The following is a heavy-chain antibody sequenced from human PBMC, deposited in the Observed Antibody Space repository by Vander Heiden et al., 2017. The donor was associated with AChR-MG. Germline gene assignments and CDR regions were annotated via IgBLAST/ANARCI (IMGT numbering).Heavy chain of an antibody. CDR1: GFTFSSYG. CDR2: ISYDGSNK. J-gene: IGHJ6*02. CDR3: AKAVYMPMNYYYYGMDV. D-gene: IGHD1-20*01. V-gene: IGHV3-30*18. Sequence: QVQLVESGGGVVQPGRSLRPSCAASGFTFSSYGMHWVRQAPGKGLEWVAVISYDGSNKYYADSVKGRFTISRDNSKNTLYLQMNSLRAEDTAVYYCAKAVYMPMNYYYYGMDVWGQGTTVTVSS.